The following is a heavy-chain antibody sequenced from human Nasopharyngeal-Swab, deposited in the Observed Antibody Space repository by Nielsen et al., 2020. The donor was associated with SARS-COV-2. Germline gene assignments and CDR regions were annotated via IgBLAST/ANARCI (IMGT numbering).Heavy chain of an antibody. CDR3: ARNDEVVRFGVDY. CDR2: INPNSGGT. D-gene: IGHD3-16*01. CDR1: GYTFTGYY. V-gene: IGHV1-2*06. Sequence: ASVKVSCKASGYTFTGYYMHWVRQAPGQGLEWKGRINPNSGGTNYAQKFQGRVTMTRDTSITTAYMELSRLRSDDTAVYYCARNDEVVRFGVDYWGQGTLVTVSS. J-gene: IGHJ4*02.